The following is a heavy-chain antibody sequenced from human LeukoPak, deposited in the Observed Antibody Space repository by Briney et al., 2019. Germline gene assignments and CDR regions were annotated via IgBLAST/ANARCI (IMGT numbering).Heavy chain of an antibody. Sequence: GGSLRLSCAASGFTFSSYSMNWVRQAPGKGLEWVSYISSSSSTIYYADSVKGRFTISRDNAKNSLYLQMNSLRAEDTAVYYCARDLPQTYYYGSGSPNFDYWGQGTLVTVSS. CDR3: ARDLPQTYYYGSGSPNFDY. J-gene: IGHJ4*02. CDR1: GFTFSSYS. D-gene: IGHD3-10*01. CDR2: ISSSSSTI. V-gene: IGHV3-48*04.